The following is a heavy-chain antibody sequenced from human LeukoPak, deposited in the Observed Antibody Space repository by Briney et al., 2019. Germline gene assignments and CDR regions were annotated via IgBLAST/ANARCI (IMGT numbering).Heavy chain of an antibody. V-gene: IGHV3-13*01. CDR2: IGTAADT. Sequence: GGSLRLSCAASGFTFSNYDMHWVRQAPGRGLEWVSSIGTAADTYYPGSVKGRFTISRENAENSLYLQMNSLRAGDTAVYYCARGPIVGITETKGYFDYWGQGILVTVSS. CDR3: ARGPIVGITETKGYFDY. J-gene: IGHJ4*02. D-gene: IGHD1-7*01. CDR1: GFTFSNYD.